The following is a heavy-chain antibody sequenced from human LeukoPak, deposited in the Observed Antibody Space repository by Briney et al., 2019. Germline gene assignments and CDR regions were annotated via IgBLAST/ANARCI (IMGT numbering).Heavy chain of an antibody. D-gene: IGHD4-11*01. J-gene: IGHJ5*02. Sequence: SETLSLTCTVSGGSITSSCYYWGWIRQPPGKGLEWIGSIYYSGRTYYNPSLKSRVTMSVDTTKNRFSLKVTYVTAADTAVYCCARRGYSNYVPRGWFDPWGQGTLVTVSS. CDR1: GGSITSSCYY. CDR2: IYYSGRT. V-gene: IGHV4-39*07. CDR3: ARRGYSNYVPRGWFDP.